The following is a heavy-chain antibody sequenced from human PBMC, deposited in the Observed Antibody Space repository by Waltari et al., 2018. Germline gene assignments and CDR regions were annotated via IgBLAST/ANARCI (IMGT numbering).Heavy chain of an antibody. CDR1: GFTFSSYS. Sequence: EVQLVESGGGLVKPGGSLRLSCAASGFTFSSYSMNWVRQAPGKGLEWVSSISSSSSYIYYADSVKGRVTISRDNAKNSLYLQMNSLRAEDTAVYYCARPTWFDAFDIWGQGTMVTVSS. CDR3: ARPTWFDAFDI. D-gene: IGHD3-9*01. J-gene: IGHJ3*02. V-gene: IGHV3-21*01. CDR2: ISSSSSYI.